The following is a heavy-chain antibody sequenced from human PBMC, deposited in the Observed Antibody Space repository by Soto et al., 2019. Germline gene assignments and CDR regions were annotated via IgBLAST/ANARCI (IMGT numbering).Heavy chain of an antibody. Sequence: QVQLVESGGDLVKPGGSLRLSCAASGFTFSDYYMSWIRQAPGKGLEWVSSITSIGSTTYYTDPVKGRFTISRDNAKNSLYLQMNRLRAEDPAVYYCARDRYSYGPYYFDNRGQGTLVTGPS. CDR1: GFTFSDYY. D-gene: IGHD5-18*01. CDR2: ITSIGSTT. V-gene: IGHV3-11*01. CDR3: ARDRYSYGPYYFDN. J-gene: IGHJ4*02.